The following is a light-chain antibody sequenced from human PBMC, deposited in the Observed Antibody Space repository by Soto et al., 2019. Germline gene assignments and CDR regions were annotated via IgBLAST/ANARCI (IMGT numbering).Light chain of an antibody. CDR3: SSHTISSALQV. J-gene: IGLJ1*01. CDR2: GNT. V-gene: IGLV1-40*01. CDR1: TSNIGADYD. Sequence: QSVLAQPPSVSGAPGQRVTISCSGTTSNIGADYDVQWYRQLPGTAPKLLIHGNTNRPSGVPDRFSGSKSGSTASLTISGLQADDEADYYCSSHTISSALQVFGTGTKVTVL.